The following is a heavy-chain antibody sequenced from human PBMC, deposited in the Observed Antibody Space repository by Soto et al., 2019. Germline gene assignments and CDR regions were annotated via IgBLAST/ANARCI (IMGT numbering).Heavy chain of an antibody. CDR3: ARHLTTVTTLDY. Sequence: SETLSLTCTVSGGSISSSSYYWGWIRQPPGKGLGWIGSIYYSGSTYYNPSLKSRVTISVDTSKNQFSLKLSSVTAADTAVYYCARHLTTVTTLDYWGQGTLVTVSS. J-gene: IGHJ4*02. D-gene: IGHD4-17*01. V-gene: IGHV4-39*01. CDR2: IYYSGST. CDR1: GGSISSSSYY.